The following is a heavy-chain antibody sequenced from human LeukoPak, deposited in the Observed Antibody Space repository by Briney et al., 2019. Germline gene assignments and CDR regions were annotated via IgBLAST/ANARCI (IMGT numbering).Heavy chain of an antibody. D-gene: IGHD5-24*01. CDR1: GFTFSNYG. CDR3: AKDGYNYSDY. V-gene: IGHV3-30*02. Sequence: PGGSLRLSCAASGFTFSNYGMHWVRQAPGKGLEWVAFIRYDGSNKDYADSVKGRFTTSRDNSKNTLYLQMNSLRAEDTAVYYCAKDGYNYSDYWGQGTLVTVSS. J-gene: IGHJ4*02. CDR2: IRYDGSNK.